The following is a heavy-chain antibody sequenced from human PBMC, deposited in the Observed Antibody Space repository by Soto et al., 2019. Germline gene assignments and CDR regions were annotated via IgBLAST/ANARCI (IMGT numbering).Heavy chain of an antibody. CDR1: GYTFTSYG. CDR3: AREGCSGGSCYFYYYYYGMDV. J-gene: IGHJ6*02. D-gene: IGHD2-15*01. V-gene: IGHV1-18*01. CDR2: ISAYNGNT. Sequence: QVQLVQSGAEVKKPGASVKVSCKASGYTFTSYGISWVRQAPGQGLEWMGWISAYNGNTNYAQKLQGRVTMTTDTSTSTAYMELSSLRSDDTAVYYCAREGCSGGSCYFYYYYYGMDVWGQGTTVTVSS.